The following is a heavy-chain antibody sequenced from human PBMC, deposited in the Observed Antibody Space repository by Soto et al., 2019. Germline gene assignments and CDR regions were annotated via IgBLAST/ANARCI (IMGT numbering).Heavy chain of an antibody. J-gene: IGHJ6*02. CDR1: GFTVSSNY. V-gene: IGHV3-53*01. Sequence: GGSLRLSCAASGFTVSSNYMSWVRQAPGKGLEWVSVIYSGGSTYYADSVKGRFTISRDNSKNTLYLQMNSLRAEDTAVYYCAREAAAGPPFYYYGMDVWGQGTTVTVSS. CDR2: IYSGGST. CDR3: AREAAAGPPFYYYGMDV. D-gene: IGHD6-13*01.